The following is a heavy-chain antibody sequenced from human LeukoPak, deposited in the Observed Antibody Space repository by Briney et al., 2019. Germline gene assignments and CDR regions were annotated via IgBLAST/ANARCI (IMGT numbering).Heavy chain of an antibody. CDR3: ARGRGSTSSNFDY. D-gene: IGHD2-2*01. CDR1: GYTFTGYY. Sequence: ASVTVSCKASGYTFTGYYMHWVRQAPGQGLEWMGWINPNSGGTNYAQKFQGRVTMTRDTSISTAYMELSRLRSDDTAVFYCARGRGSTSSNFDYWGQGTLVTVSS. CDR2: INPNSGGT. J-gene: IGHJ4*02. V-gene: IGHV1-2*02.